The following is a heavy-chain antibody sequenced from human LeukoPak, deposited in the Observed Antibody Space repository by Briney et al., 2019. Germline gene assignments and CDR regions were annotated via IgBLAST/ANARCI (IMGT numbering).Heavy chain of an antibody. CDR1: GYTFTSYY. CDR3: ARERYGSGSYRNWFDP. D-gene: IGHD3-10*01. J-gene: IGHJ5*02. Sequence: ASVKVSCKASGYTFTSYYMHWVRQAPGQGLEWMGIINPSGGSTSYAQKFQGRVTMTRDTSTSTVYMELSSLRSEDTAVYYCARERYGSGSYRNWFDPWGQGTLVTVSS. CDR2: INPSGGST. V-gene: IGHV1-46*01.